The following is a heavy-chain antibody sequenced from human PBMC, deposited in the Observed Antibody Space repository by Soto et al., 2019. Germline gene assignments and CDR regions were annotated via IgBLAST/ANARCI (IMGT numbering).Heavy chain of an antibody. CDR2: INAGNGNT. CDR1: GYTFTSYA. Sequence: GASVKVSCKASGYTFTSYAMHWVRQAPGQRLEWMGWINAGNGNTKYSQKFQGRVTITRDTSASTAYMELSSLRSEDTAVYYCARVPNSPVWFGELLQLDYYYYGMDVWGQGTTVTVSS. J-gene: IGHJ6*02. CDR3: ARVPNSPVWFGELLQLDYYYYGMDV. V-gene: IGHV1-3*01. D-gene: IGHD3-10*01.